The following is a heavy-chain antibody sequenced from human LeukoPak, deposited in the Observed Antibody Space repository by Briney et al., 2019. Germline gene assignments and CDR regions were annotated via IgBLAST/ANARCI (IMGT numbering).Heavy chain of an antibody. V-gene: IGHV3-21*04. D-gene: IGHD1-1*01. CDR3: ARDTTPPPPYYFYYHMDV. J-gene: IGHJ6*03. Sequence: GGSLRLSCAVSGFTSSRYTMNWVRQAPGKGLEWVSSISSSSSYIYYADSVKGRFTISRDNAKNSVYLQMNSLRAEDTAVYYCARDTTPPPPYYFYYHMDVWGKGTTVTISS. CDR1: GFTSSRYT. CDR2: ISSSSSYI.